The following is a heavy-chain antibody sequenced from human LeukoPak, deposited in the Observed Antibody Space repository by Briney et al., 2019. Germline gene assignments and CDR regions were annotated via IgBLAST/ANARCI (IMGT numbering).Heavy chain of an antibody. CDR1: GFSFRSHG. D-gene: IGHD2-15*01. J-gene: IGHJ4*02. CDR2: ISPRGDIT. CDR3: AKAPVTSCRGAFCYPFDY. Sequence: GGSLRLSCAASGFSFRSHGMNWVRQAPGKGLEWVSGISPRGDITYYKDSVRGRFTISRDNFKNTVSLQLNSLRAEDAAVYYCAKAPVTSCRGAFCYPFDYWGQGTLVTVSS. V-gene: IGHV3-23*01.